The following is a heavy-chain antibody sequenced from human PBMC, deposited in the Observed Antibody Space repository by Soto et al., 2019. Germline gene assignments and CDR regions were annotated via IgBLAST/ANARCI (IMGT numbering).Heavy chain of an antibody. CDR1: GYTFVNYE. CDR2: MNPHSGDT. CDR3: ASKHAMEH. J-gene: IGHJ4*02. V-gene: IGHV1-8*01. Sequence: ASVKVSCKASGYTFVNYEINWVRQATGQGLEWLGWMNPHSGDTFYAQNFQGRVTMTRNTSITTAYMELNSLKSEDTAVYDCASKHAMEHWGQGTLVTIAS. D-gene: IGHD1-1*01.